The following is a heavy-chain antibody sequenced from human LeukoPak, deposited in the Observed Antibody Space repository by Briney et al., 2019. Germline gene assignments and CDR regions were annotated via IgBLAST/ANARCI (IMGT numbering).Heavy chain of an antibody. CDR2: IKDDGNEQ. Sequence: GGSLRLSCAASGFTFSRYWMSWVRQAPGKGLEWVANIKDDGNEQYYMESVRGRFTISRDNAKNSIYLQMSSLRAEGTAVYYCARDPYFDAFDMWGQGTMVTVSS. V-gene: IGHV3-7*01. J-gene: IGHJ3*02. CDR3: ARDPYFDAFDM. CDR1: GFTFSRYW. D-gene: IGHD2/OR15-2a*01.